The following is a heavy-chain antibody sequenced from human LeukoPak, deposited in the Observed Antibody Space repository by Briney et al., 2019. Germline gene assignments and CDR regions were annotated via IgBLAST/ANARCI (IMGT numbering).Heavy chain of an antibody. CDR2: ISGSSSYI. V-gene: IGHV3-21*01. D-gene: IGHD5-18*01. Sequence: PGGSLRLSCAASGFTFSSYAMHWVRQAPGKGLEWVSSISGSSSYIYYAGSVKGRFTISRDNSKNTLYLQMNRLRAEDTALYYCTRGSGYTYSFTGRERTKSRLDYWGQGTLVTVSS. CDR1: GFTFSSYA. CDR3: TRGSGYTYSFTGRERTKSRLDY. J-gene: IGHJ4*02.